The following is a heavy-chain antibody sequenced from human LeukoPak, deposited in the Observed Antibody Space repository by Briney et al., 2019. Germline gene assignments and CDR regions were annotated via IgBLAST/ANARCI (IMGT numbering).Heavy chain of an antibody. Sequence: GASVKVSCKASGYTFTGYYMHWVRQAPGQGLEWMGWINPNSGGTNYAQKFQGRVTMTRDTSISTAYMELSRLRSDDTAVYYCARLHRSGSGSRNYCYYYMDVWGKGTTVTISS. CDR1: GYTFTGYY. CDR3: ARLHRSGSGSRNYCYYYMDV. J-gene: IGHJ6*03. D-gene: IGHD3-10*01. CDR2: INPNSGGT. V-gene: IGHV1-2*02.